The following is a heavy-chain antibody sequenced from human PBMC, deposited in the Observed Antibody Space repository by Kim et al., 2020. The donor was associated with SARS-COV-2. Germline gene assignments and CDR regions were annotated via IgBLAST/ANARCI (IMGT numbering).Heavy chain of an antibody. CDR2: IIPIFGTA. J-gene: IGHJ6*02. CDR1: GGTFSSYA. D-gene: IGHD5-12*01. CDR3: ARNWWLRLSTHYYYYGMDV. V-gene: IGHV1-69*13. Sequence: SVKVSCKASGGTFSSYAISWVRQAPGQGLEWMGGIIPIFGTANYAQKFQGRVTITADESTSTAYMELSSLRSEDTAVYYCARNWWLRLSTHYYYYGMDVWGQGTTVTVSS.